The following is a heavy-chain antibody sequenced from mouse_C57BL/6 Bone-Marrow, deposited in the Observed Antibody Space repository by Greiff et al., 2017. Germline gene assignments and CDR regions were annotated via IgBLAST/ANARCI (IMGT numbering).Heavy chain of an antibody. CDR1: GYAFSSSW. Sequence: QVQLQQSGPELVKPGASVKISCKASGYAFSSSWMNWVKQRPGKGLEWIGRIYPGDGDTNYNGKFKGKATLTADKSSSTAYMPLSSLTSEDSAVYFCAREDYYGSSVDYWGQGTTLTVSS. D-gene: IGHD1-1*01. V-gene: IGHV1-82*01. J-gene: IGHJ2*01. CDR2: IYPGDGDT. CDR3: AREDYYGSSVDY.